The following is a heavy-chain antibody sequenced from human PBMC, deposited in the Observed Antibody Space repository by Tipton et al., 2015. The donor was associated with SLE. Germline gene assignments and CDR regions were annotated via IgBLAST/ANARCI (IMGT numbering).Heavy chain of an antibody. D-gene: IGHD6-13*01. CDR2: IYHSGST. J-gene: IGHJ2*01. V-gene: IGHV4-38-2*02. CDR1: GYSISSGYY. CDR3: AREWQQLWYFDL. Sequence: TLSLTCTVSGYSISSGYYWGWIRQPPGKGLEWIGSIYHSGSTYSNPSLKSRVTISVDTSKNQFSLRLNSVTAADTAVYYCAREWQQLWYFDLWGRGTLVTVSP.